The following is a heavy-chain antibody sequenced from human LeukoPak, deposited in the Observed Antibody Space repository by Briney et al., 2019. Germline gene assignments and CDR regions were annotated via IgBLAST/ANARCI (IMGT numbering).Heavy chain of an antibody. J-gene: IGHJ3*02. V-gene: IGHV4-34*01. CDR1: GGSFSGYY. Sequence: SETLSLTCAVYGGSFSGYYWSWIRQPPGKGLEWIGEINHSGSTNYNPSLKSRVTISVDTSKNQFSLKLSSVTAADTAVYYCARPLYGDSNDAFDIWGQGTMVTVSS. CDR3: ARPLYGDSNDAFDI. D-gene: IGHD4-17*01. CDR2: INHSGST.